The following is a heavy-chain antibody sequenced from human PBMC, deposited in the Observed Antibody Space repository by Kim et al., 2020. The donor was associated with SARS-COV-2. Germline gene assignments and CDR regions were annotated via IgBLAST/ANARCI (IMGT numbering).Heavy chain of an antibody. V-gene: IGHV3-21*01. CDR1: GFTFSSYS. CDR3: ARDLPYSGYVYYYGMDV. D-gene: IGHD5-12*01. CDR2: ISSSSSYI. J-gene: IGHJ6*02. Sequence: GGSLRLSCAASGFTFSSYSMNWVRQAPGKGLEWVSSISSSSSYIYYADSVKGRFTISRDNAKNSLYLQMNSLRAEDTAVYYCARDLPYSGYVYYYGMDVWGQGTTVTVSS.